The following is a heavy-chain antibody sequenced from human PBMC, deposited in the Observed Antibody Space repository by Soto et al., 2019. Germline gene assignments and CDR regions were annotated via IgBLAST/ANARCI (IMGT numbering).Heavy chain of an antibody. J-gene: IGHJ4*02. V-gene: IGHV4-34*01. D-gene: IGHD3-10*01. Sequence: SETLSLTCAVYGGSFSGYYWSWIRQPPGKGLEWIGEINHSGSTNYNPSLKSRVTISVDTSKNQFSLKLSSVTAADTAVYYCARRKNGITMVRGVIIKSSYFDYWGQGTLVTVSS. CDR2: INHSGST. CDR3: ARRKNGITMVRGVIIKSSYFDY. CDR1: GGSFSGYY.